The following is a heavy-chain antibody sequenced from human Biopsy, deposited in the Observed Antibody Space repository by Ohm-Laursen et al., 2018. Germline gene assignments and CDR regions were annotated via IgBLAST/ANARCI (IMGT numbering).Heavy chain of an antibody. Sequence: SDTLSLTWTVSGGSVNSYSWSWIRQPPGKGLEWIGYIYYSGSINYNPSLKDRVTISLDTSKNQFPLKLSSVTAADTAVYYCASMPAAIHEPNYSYYGMHVWGQGTTVTVSS. D-gene: IGHD2-2*02. CDR2: IYYSGSI. J-gene: IGHJ6*02. CDR1: GGSVNSYS. V-gene: IGHV4-59*08. CDR3: ASMPAAIHEPNYSYYGMHV.